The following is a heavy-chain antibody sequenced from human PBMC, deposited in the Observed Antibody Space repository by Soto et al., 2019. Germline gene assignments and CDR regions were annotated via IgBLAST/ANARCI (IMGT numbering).Heavy chain of an antibody. CDR1: GGSISSGDYY. D-gene: IGHD5-12*01. CDR3: ARAARVGGWLQFPYYYGLDV. CDR2: IYYSGST. V-gene: IGHV4-30-4*01. J-gene: IGHJ6*02. Sequence: SETRSLTCTVSGGSISSGDYYWSWIRQPPVRGLEWIGYIYYSGSTYYNPSLKSRVTISVDTSNNQFSLKLRSVTAADTAVYYCARAARVGGWLQFPYYYGLDVWGQGTTDPVSS.